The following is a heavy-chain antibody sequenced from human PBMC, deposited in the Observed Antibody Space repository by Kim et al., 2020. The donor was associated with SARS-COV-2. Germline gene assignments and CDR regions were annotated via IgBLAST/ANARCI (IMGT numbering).Heavy chain of an antibody. V-gene: IGHV4-31*03. CDR1: GGSISSGGYY. D-gene: IGHD5-18*01. CDR2: IYYSGST. Sequence: SETLSLTCTVSGGSISSGGYYWSWIRQHPGKGLEWIGYIYYSGSTYYNPSLKSRVTISVDTSKNQFSLKLSSVTAADTAVYYCARDSRKQLWGDPSNYFDYWGQGTLVTVSS. CDR3: ARDSRKQLWGDPSNYFDY. J-gene: IGHJ4*02.